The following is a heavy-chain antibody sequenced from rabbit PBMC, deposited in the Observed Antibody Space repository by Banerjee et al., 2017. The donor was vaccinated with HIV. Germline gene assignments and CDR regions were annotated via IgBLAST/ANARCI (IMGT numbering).Heavy chain of an antibody. D-gene: IGHD8-1*01. CDR2: INAVDDNKI. J-gene: IGHJ3*01. CDR3: ARDLGGSSDL. CDR1: GFSFNDNYW. V-gene: IGHV1S45*01. Sequence: QEQLVESGGGLFQPGGSLTLTCTASGFSFNDNYWICWVRQAPVTGLEWIACINAVDDNKICYASWAKGRFTISKTSSTTVTLQMTSLTAADTATYFCARDLGGSSDLWGQGTLHRL.